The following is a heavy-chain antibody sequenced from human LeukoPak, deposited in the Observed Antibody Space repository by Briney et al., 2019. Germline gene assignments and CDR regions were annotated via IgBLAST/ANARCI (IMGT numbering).Heavy chain of an antibody. CDR1: GFTFSSYS. CDR3: AKAMAGSTYYFDS. Sequence: GGSLRLPCAVSGFTFSSYSMSWVRQAPGKGLEWVSGISATGGSTYYADSVKGRFTISRDTSKNTLYLQMSSLRGEDTALYYCAKAMAGSTYYFDSWGQGTLVTVFS. J-gene: IGHJ4*02. CDR2: ISATGGST. D-gene: IGHD6-19*01. V-gene: IGHV3-23*01.